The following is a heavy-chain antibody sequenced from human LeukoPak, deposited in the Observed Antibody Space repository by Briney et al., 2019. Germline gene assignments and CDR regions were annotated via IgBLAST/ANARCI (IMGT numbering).Heavy chain of an antibody. CDR1: GGSISSYY. CDR3: ARSIAAAGSSCSFDI. V-gene: IGHV4-59*01. D-gene: IGHD6-13*01. CDR2: IYYSGST. Sequence: SETLSLTCTVSGGSISSYYWSWIRQPPGKGLEWIGYIYYSGSTNYNPSLKSRVTLSVDTSKNQFSLKLSSVTAADTAVYYCARSIAAAGSSCSFDIWGQGTMVTVSS. J-gene: IGHJ3*02.